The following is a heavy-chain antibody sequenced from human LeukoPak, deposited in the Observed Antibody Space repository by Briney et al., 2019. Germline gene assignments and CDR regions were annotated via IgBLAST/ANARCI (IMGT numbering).Heavy chain of an antibody. CDR1: GFTFSSSG. J-gene: IGHJ4*02. CDR3: VKERLGYFDY. CDR2: ISGNGAYT. Sequence: GGSLRLSCAASGFTFSSSGMSWVRQPPGRGLEWVSEISGNGAYTYYTDSVKGRFTISRDNSKNTLELQMNSLRAEDTAVYYCVKERLGYFDYWGQGALVTVSS. V-gene: IGHV3-23*01. D-gene: IGHD3-9*01.